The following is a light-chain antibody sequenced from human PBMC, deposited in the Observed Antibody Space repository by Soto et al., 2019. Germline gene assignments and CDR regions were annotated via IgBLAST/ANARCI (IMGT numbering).Light chain of an antibody. CDR2: EVY. Sequence: QSALTQPASVAGSPGQSITFSCTGTSNDIGGYNYVSWFQHHPDKAPKRIIYEVYDRPSGVSNRFSGSKSGNTASLTISGLQPEAEAYYYCSSYTTNHPRLFGGGTTLTVL. V-gene: IGLV2-14*01. CDR1: SNDIGGYNY. J-gene: IGLJ3*02. CDR3: SSYTTNHPRL.